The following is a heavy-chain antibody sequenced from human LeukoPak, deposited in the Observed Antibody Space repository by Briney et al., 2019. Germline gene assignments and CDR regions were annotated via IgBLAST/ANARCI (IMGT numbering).Heavy chain of an antibody. V-gene: IGHV1-2*02. Sequence: ASVKVSCKASGYTFTGYYMHWVRQAPGQGLEWMGWINPNSGGTNYAQKFQGRVTMTRDTSTSTVYMELSSLRSEDTAVYYCARDRGYSSSSGLFDYWGQGTLVTVSS. D-gene: IGHD6-6*01. CDR1: GYTFTGYY. J-gene: IGHJ4*02. CDR3: ARDRGYSSSSGLFDY. CDR2: INPNSGGT.